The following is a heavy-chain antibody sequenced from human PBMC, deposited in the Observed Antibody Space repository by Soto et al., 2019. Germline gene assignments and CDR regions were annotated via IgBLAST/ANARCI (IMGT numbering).Heavy chain of an antibody. J-gene: IGHJ6*02. CDR2: IIPILGIA. V-gene: IGHV1-69*08. D-gene: IGHD1-1*01. CDR3: ARELDHYYYYGMDV. Sequence: QVQLVQSGAEVKKPGSSVKVSCKASGGTFSSYTISWVRQAPGQGLEWMGRIIPILGIANYAQKFQGRVTITADKSTSTDYMELSSLRSEDTAVYYCARELDHYYYYGMDVWGQGTTVTVSS. CDR1: GGTFSSYT.